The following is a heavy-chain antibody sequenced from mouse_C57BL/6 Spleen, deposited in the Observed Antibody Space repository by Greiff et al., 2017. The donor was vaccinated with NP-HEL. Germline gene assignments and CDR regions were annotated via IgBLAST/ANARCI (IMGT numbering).Heavy chain of an antibody. J-gene: IGHJ3*01. Sequence: VQLKESGGGLVKPGGSLKLSCAASGFTFSDYGMHWVRQAPEKGLEWVAYLSSGSRTIYYADTVKGRFTISRDNAKNTLFLQMTSLRSEDTAMYYCASLSWFAYWGQGTLVTVSA. CDR1: GFTFSDYG. CDR3: ASLSWFAY. CDR2: LSSGSRTI. V-gene: IGHV5-17*01.